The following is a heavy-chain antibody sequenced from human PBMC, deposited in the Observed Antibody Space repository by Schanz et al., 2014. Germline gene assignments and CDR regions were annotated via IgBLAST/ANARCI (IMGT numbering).Heavy chain of an antibody. Sequence: VQLVESGGGVVQPGRSLRLSCAGSGFSFSDYGMHWVRQAPGRGLEWVSAISDSGGSMFYADSVKGRFTISRDNSRNTLYLQMTGLRAEDTAVYYCARKTDSSGTGDYWGQGTLVTVSS. V-gene: IGHV3-23*04. J-gene: IGHJ4*02. D-gene: IGHD6-19*01. CDR1: GFSFSDYG. CDR3: ARKTDSSGTGDY. CDR2: ISDSGGSM.